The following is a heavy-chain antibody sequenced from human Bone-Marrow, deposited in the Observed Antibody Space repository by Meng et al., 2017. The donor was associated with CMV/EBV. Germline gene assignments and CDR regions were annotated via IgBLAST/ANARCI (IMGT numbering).Heavy chain of an antibody. D-gene: IGHD3-9*01. V-gene: IGHV1-18*01. J-gene: IGHJ3*02. CDR3: ARDWECLDRSDVYDI. CDR2: VGGCDGDT. CDR1: GYTFSRYG. Sequence: ASVKVSCKASGYTFSRYGVSWVRQAPGQGLEWLGWVGGCDGDTNYALEFRGRVTMTTDTATNTAYMELRSLRSDDTAVYYCARDWECLDRSDVYDIWGQGTMVTVSS.